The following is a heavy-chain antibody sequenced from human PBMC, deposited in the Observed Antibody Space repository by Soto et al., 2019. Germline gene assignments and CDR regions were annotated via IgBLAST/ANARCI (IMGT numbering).Heavy chain of an antibody. D-gene: IGHD3-3*01. V-gene: IGHV5-51*01. CDR3: ARTVSSRITIFGVVRPYGMDV. J-gene: IGHJ6*02. CDR2: IYPGDSDT. Sequence: PGESLKISCKGSGYSFTSYWIGWVRQMPGKGLEWMGIIYPGDSDTRYSPSFQGQVTISADKSISTAYLQWSSLKASDTALYYCARTVSSRITIFGVVRPYGMDVWGQGTTVTAP. CDR1: GYSFTSYW.